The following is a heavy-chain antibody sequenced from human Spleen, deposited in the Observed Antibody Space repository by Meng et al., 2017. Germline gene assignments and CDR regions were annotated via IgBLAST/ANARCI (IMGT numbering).Heavy chain of an antibody. CDR3: AVFSSGWGPFDC. D-gene: IGHD6-19*01. Sequence: QVRLQESGPGLWKPSQPLSLTCTVSGGSISTSSYYWTWIRQLPGKGLECIGYIYYSGTTNYKPSLKRRITISVDKSKTQFSLKVTSVTAADTAVYYCAVFSSGWGPFDCWGQGTLVTVSS. CDR2: IYYSGTT. V-gene: IGHV4-31*04. CDR1: GGSISTSSYY. J-gene: IGHJ4*01.